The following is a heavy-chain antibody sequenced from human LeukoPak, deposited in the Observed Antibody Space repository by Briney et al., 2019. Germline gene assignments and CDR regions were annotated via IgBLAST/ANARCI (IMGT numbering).Heavy chain of an antibody. Sequence: ASVKVSCKVSGYTLTELSMHWVRQAPGKGLEWMGGFDPEDGETIYAQKFQGRVTVTEDTSTDTAYMELSSLRSEDTAVYYCATGYQLQVLIGDAFDIWGQGTMVTVSS. CDR3: ATGYQLQVLIGDAFDI. CDR2: FDPEDGET. V-gene: IGHV1-24*01. CDR1: GYTLTELS. J-gene: IGHJ3*02. D-gene: IGHD2-2*01.